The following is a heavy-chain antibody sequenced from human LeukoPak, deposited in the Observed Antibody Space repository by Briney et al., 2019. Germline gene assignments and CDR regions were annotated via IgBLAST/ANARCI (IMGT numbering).Heavy chain of an antibody. CDR3: ARDARYNIDV. D-gene: IGHD3-9*01. Sequence: GGSLRLSCAASGFTFRDYWMHWVRQTPGKGLVWVSRIISDGTSATYADFVKGRFTMSRDNAKNTLYLEMNSLRADDTAVYYCARDARYNIDVWGQGTTVTVSS. V-gene: IGHV3-74*01. CDR1: GFTFRDYW. J-gene: IGHJ6*02. CDR2: IISDGTSA.